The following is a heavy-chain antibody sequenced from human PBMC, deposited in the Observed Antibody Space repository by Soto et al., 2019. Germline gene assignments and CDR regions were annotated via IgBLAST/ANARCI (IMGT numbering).Heavy chain of an antibody. CDR3: ARYSYGTFDP. Sequence: GGSLRLSCAASGFTFSSYSMNWVRQAPGKGLEWVSYISSSSSTIYYADSVKGRFTISRDNAKNSLYLQMNSLRAEDTAVYYCARYSYGTFDPWGQGTLVTVSS. J-gene: IGHJ5*02. D-gene: IGHD5-18*01. CDR1: GFTFSSYS. V-gene: IGHV3-48*01. CDR2: ISSSSSTI.